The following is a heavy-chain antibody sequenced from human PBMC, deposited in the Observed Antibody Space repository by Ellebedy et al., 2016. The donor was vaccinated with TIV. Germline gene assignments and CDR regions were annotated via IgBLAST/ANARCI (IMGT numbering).Heavy chain of an antibody. D-gene: IGHD3-22*01. CDR3: ARGDYDSSGYSGDY. J-gene: IGHJ4*02. V-gene: IGHV1-18*01. CDR2: ISAYNGNT. CDR1: GYTFTSYG. Sequence: ASVKVSXXASGYTFTSYGISWVRQAPGQGLEWMGWISAYNGNTSYAQKFQGRVTMTRDTSTSTVYMELSSLRSDDTAVYYCARGDYDSSGYSGDYWGQGTLVTVSS.